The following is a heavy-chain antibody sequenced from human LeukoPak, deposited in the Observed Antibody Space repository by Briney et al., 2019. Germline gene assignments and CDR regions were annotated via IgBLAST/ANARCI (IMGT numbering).Heavy chain of an antibody. J-gene: IGHJ6*04. D-gene: IGHD3-10*02. CDR3: AELGITMIGGV. CDR1: GFTFSNYW. Sequence: GGSLRLSCAASGFTFSNYWMHWVRQAPGKGLVWVSRINSDGSSSTYVDSVKGRFTISRDNAKNSLYLQMNSLRAEDTAVYYCAELGITMIGGVWGKGTTVTISS. CDR2: INSDGSSS. V-gene: IGHV3-74*01.